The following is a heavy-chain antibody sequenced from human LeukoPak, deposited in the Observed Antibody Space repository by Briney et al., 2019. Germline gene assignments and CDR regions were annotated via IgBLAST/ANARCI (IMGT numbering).Heavy chain of an antibody. CDR2: ISSSSSTI. Sequence: GGSLRLSCAASGFTFSSYSTNWVRQAPGKGLEWVSYISSSSSTIYYADSVKGRFTISRDNAKNSLYLQMNSLRAEDTAVYYCARDRGSGLAVAGSNDYWGQGTLVTVSS. CDR1: GFTFSSYS. J-gene: IGHJ4*02. CDR3: ARDRGSGLAVAGSNDY. D-gene: IGHD6-19*01. V-gene: IGHV3-48*01.